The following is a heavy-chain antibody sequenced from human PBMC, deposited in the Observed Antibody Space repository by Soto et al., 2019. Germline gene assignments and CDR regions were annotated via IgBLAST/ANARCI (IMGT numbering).Heavy chain of an antibody. V-gene: IGHV3-21*01. CDR1: GFTFRSYS. CDR2: ISSSSYI. Sequence: GGSLILSCAASGFTFRSYSMNWVRQATGKGLEWVSSISSSSYIYYADSVKGRFTIPRDNAKNSLYLQMNSLRAEDTAVYYCARDPSRAPGNYDGWYYYGMDVWGQGTTVTVSS. D-gene: IGHD4-4*01. CDR3: ARDPSRAPGNYDGWYYYGMDV. J-gene: IGHJ6*02.